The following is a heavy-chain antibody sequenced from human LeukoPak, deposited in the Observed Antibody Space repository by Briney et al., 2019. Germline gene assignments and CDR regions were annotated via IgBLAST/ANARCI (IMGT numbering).Heavy chain of an antibody. J-gene: IGHJ4*02. D-gene: IGHD5-18*01. CDR3: ARQGLTAKVTVQY. CDR1: GYSISSGYY. V-gene: IGHV4-38-2*01. Sequence: PSETLSLTCAVSGYSISSGYYWGWIRQPPGKRLEGSGSIYHSGSTYYNPSLKSRVTISVDTSKNQFSLKLSSVTAADTAVYYCARQGLTAKVTVQYWGQGTLVTVSS. CDR2: IYHSGST.